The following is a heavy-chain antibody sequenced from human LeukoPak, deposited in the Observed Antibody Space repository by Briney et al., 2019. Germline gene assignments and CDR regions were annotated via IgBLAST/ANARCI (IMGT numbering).Heavy chain of an antibody. CDR3: AKGAYYYDRRFDP. CDR2: IYHSGST. J-gene: IGHJ5*02. CDR1: GYSISSGYY. D-gene: IGHD3-22*01. Sequence: SETLSLTCTVSGYSISSGYYWGWIRQPPGKGLEWIGSIYHSGSTYYNPSLKSRVTISVDTSKNQFSLKLSSVTAADTAVYYCAKGAYYYDRRFDPWGQGTLVTVSS. V-gene: IGHV4-38-2*02.